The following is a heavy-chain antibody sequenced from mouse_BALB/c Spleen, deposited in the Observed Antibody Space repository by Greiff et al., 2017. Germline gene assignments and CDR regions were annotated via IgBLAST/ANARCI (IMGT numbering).Heavy chain of an antibody. CDR1: GFDFSRYW. D-gene: IGHD4-1*01. CDR2: INPDSSTI. Sequence: EVQRVESGGGLVQPGGSLKLSCAASGFDFSRYWMSWVRQAPGKGLEWIGEINPDSSTINYTPSLKDKFIISRDNAKNTLYLQMSKVRSEDTALYYCARRELGRGSWFAYWGQGTLVTVSA. V-gene: IGHV4-1*02. CDR3: ARRELGRGSWFAY. J-gene: IGHJ3*01.